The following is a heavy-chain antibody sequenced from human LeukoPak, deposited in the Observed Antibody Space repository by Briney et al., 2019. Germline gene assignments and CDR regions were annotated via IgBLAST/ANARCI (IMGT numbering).Heavy chain of an antibody. CDR1: GFTFSSYS. V-gene: IGHV3-21*01. Sequence: GGSLRLSCAASGFTFSSYSMNWVRQAPGKGLEWVSSISSSSSYIYYADSVKGRFSISRDNTQNSLSLQMNSLRAEDTAVYYCVREAAATLFDYWGQGTLVTVSS. J-gene: IGHJ4*02. D-gene: IGHD1-26*01. CDR3: VREAAATLFDY. CDR2: ISSSSSYI.